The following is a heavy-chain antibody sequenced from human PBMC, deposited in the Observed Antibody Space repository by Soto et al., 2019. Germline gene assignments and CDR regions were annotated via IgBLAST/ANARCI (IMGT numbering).Heavy chain of an antibody. Sequence: KPSETLSLTCTVSGGSISSYYWSWIRQPPGKGLEWIGYIYYSGSTNYNPSLKSRVTISVDTSKNQFSLKLSSVTAADTAVYYCASIVAARPGDWFDPWGQGTLVTVSS. CDR1: GGSISSYY. D-gene: IGHD6-6*01. J-gene: IGHJ5*02. V-gene: IGHV4-59*01. CDR3: ASIVAARPGDWFDP. CDR2: IYYSGST.